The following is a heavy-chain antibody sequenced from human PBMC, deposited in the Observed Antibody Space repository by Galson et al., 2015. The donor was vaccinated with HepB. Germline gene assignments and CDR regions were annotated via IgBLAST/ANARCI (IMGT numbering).Heavy chain of an antibody. Sequence: SLRLSCAASGFTFSTYSMNWVRQAPGKGLEWVSHISSSSTTIQYADSVRGRFSISRDNAKKSLFLQMNSLRAEDTAVYYCVRDLLGDYDYWGQGTLVTVSS. CDR2: ISSSSTTI. V-gene: IGHV3-48*01. J-gene: IGHJ4*02. CDR1: GFTFSTYS. D-gene: IGHD5-12*01. CDR3: VRDLLGDYDY.